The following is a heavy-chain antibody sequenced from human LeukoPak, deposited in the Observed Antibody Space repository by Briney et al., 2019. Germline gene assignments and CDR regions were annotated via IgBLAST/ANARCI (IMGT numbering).Heavy chain of an antibody. Sequence: ASVKVSCKASGYTFTSYGISWVRQAPGQGLEWMGWISAYNGNTNYAQKLQGRVTMTTDTSTSTAYMELRSLRSDDTAVYYCARDLEYYYDSSGPGTFDYWGQGTLVTVSS. CDR2: ISAYNGNT. CDR3: ARDLEYYYDSSGPGTFDY. J-gene: IGHJ4*02. D-gene: IGHD3-22*01. CDR1: GYTFTSYG. V-gene: IGHV1-18*01.